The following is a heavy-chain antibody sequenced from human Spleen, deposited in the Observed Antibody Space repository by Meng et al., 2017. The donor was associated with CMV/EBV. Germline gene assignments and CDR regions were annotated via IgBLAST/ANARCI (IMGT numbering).Heavy chain of an antibody. CDR3: ARDRVQQQLVPWFDP. D-gene: IGHD6-13*01. Sequence: GGSLRLSCAASGFTFSSYAMSWVRQAPGKGLEWVSAISGSGGSTYYADSVKGRFTISRDNSKNTLYLQMNSLRAEDTAVYYCARDRVQQQLVPWFDPWGQGTLVTVSS. CDR2: ISGSGGST. CDR1: GFTFSSYA. V-gene: IGHV3-23*01. J-gene: IGHJ5*02.